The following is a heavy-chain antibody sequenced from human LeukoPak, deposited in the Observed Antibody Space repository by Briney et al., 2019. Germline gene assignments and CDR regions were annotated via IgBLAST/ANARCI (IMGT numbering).Heavy chain of an antibody. D-gene: IGHD6-19*01. V-gene: IGHV1-24*01. J-gene: IGHJ4*02. CDR2: FDPEDGET. CDR3: AKDHLRLQQWLVPAGDY. CDR1: GYTLTELS. Sequence: ASVKVSCKVSGYTLTELSMHWVRQAPGKGLEWMGGFDPEDGETIYAQKFQGRVTMTEDTSTDTAYMELSSLRSEDTAVYYCAKDHLRLQQWLVPAGDYWGQGTLVTVSS.